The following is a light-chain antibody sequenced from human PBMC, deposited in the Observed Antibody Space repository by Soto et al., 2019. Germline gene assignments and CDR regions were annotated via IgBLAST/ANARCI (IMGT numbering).Light chain of an antibody. CDR1: SSDVGSYNL. V-gene: IGLV2-23*02. J-gene: IGLJ1*01. CDR2: EVS. Sequence: QSVLTQPASVSGSPGQPITISCTGTSSDVGSYNLVSWYQQHPGKAPKLMIYEVSKRPPGVSNRFSGSKSGNTASLTISGLQAEDEADYYCCSYAGSSTFYVFGTGTKVTVL. CDR3: CSYAGSSTFYV.